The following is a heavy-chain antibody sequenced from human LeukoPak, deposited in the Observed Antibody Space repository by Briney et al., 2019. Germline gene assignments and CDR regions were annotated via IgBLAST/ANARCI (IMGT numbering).Heavy chain of an antibody. D-gene: IGHD3-22*01. J-gene: IGHJ3*02. CDR2: ISSSGST. Sequence: PSETLSLTCSVSGGSISDYYWSWIRQPAGKGLEWIGRISSSGSTNYNPSLKSRVTISVDTSKNQFSLKLSSVTAADTAVYFCARGPYSYDSSGAFDIWGQGTMVTVSS. V-gene: IGHV4-4*07. CDR1: GGSISDYY. CDR3: ARGPYSYDSSGAFDI.